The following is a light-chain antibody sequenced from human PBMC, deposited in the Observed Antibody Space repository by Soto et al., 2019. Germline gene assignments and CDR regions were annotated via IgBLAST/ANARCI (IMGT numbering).Light chain of an antibody. J-gene: IGKJ1*01. CDR3: QQYGSSRWT. CDR1: QSVSSIY. V-gene: IGKV3-20*01. CDR2: GAS. Sequence: EIVLTQSPGTLSLSPGERATLSCRASQSVSSIYLAWYQQKPGQAPRLLFYGASSRATGIPDRFSGSGSGTDFTLTISRLEPEDFAVYYCQQYGSSRWTFGQGTKVEI.